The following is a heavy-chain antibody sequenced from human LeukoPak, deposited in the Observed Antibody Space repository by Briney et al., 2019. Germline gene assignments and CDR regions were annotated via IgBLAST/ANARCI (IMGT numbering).Heavy chain of an antibody. CDR3: ARGDSGYDFLDY. CDR1: GFTFGDHA. Sequence: GGSLRLSCTASGFTFGDHAMSWVRQAPGKGLEWVGFIRSKAYGGTTEYAASVKGRFTVSRDNSKNTLYLQMNSLRAEDTAVYYCARGDSGYDFLDYWGQGTLVTVSS. V-gene: IGHV3-49*04. CDR2: IRSKAYGGTT. D-gene: IGHD5-12*01. J-gene: IGHJ4*02.